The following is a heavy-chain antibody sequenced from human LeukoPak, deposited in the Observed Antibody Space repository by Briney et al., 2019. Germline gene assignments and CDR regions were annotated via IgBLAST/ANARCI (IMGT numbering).Heavy chain of an antibody. Sequence: PSETLSLTCTVSGDSISSLSYYWGWIRQPPGKGLEWIASIHYSGSTNYNPSLKSRVTISVDTSKNQFSLKLSSVTAADTAVYYCARSAVAGTVDYWGQGTLVTVSS. J-gene: IGHJ4*02. CDR3: ARSAVAGTVDY. CDR1: GDSISSLSYY. CDR2: IHYSGST. D-gene: IGHD6-19*01. V-gene: IGHV4-39*07.